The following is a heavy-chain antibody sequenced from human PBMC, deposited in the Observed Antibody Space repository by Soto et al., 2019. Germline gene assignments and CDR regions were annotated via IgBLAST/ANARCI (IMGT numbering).Heavy chain of an antibody. V-gene: IGHV3-7*01. J-gene: IGHJ4*02. CDR2: IKKDGSEK. Sequence: GGSLRLSCAASGFTFSNYWMNWVRQAPGKGLEWVANIKKDGSEKYYVDSVKGRFTISRDNAKNSLYLQMNSLRAEDSAVYYCASGQWLLLGPGHWGQGTLVTVSS. D-gene: IGHD6-19*01. CDR3: ASGQWLLLGPGH. CDR1: GFTFSNYW.